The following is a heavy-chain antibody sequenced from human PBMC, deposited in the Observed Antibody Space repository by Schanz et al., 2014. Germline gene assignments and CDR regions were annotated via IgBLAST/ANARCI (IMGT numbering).Heavy chain of an antibody. Sequence: QVQLQESGPGLVKSSETLSLTCTVSGGSVSTYYWHWIRQPPGKGLEWIGYIHYSGNTNYNPSLKSRVTISLETSKTQFSLKVNSVTAADTAAYYCAREYSSFDYWGQGTLVTVSS. V-gene: IGHV4-59*02. J-gene: IGHJ4*02. CDR3: AREYSSFDY. CDR2: IHYSGNT. D-gene: IGHD6-19*01. CDR1: GGSVSTYY.